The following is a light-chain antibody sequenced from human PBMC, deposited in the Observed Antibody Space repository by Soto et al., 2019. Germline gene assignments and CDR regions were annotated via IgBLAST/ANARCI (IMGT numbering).Light chain of an antibody. CDR2: ENN. CDR1: SSNIGDNY. Sequence: QSVLTQPPSVSAAPGQTVTISCSGTSSNIGDNYVSWYQQLPGAAPRLLMYENNKRLSGTPDRFSGSKSGTSATLDITGLQTGDEADYYCVTWDSSLSVGGVFGGGTKLTVL. CDR3: VTWDSSLSVGGV. V-gene: IGLV1-51*02. J-gene: IGLJ2*01.